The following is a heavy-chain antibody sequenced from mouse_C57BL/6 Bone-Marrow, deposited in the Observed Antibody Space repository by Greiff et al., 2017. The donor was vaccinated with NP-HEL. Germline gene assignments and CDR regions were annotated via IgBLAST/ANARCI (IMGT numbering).Heavy chain of an antibody. J-gene: IGHJ3*01. CDR2: ISSGSSTI. V-gene: IGHV5-17*01. D-gene: IGHD1-1*01. CDR3: ATYGDY. Sequence: EVKLMESGGGLVKPGGSLKLSCAASGFTFSDYGMHWVRQAPEKGLEWVAYISSGSSTIYYADTVKGRFTSSRDNAKNALFLQKTSVRSEDTGMYYCATYGDYWGHGKLVTVSA. CDR1: GFTFSDYG.